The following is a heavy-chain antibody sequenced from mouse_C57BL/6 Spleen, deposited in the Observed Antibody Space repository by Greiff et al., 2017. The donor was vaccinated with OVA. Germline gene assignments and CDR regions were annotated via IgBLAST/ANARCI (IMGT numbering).Heavy chain of an antibody. D-gene: IGHD2-3*01. CDR2: INPDSSTI. CDR1: GIDFSRYW. Sequence: EVKVIESGGGLVQPGGSLKLSCAASGIDFSRYWMSWVRRAPGKGLEWIGEINPDSSTINYAPSLKDKFIISRDNAKNTLYLQMSKVRSEDTALYYCASLYDGYYWFAYWGQGTLVTVSA. V-gene: IGHV4-1*01. CDR3: ASLYDGYYWFAY. J-gene: IGHJ3*01.